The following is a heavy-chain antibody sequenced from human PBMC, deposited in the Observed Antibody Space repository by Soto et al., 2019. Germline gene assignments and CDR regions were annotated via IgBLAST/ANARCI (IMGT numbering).Heavy chain of an antibody. J-gene: IGHJ3*02. V-gene: IGHV1-69*01. CDR1: GGTFSRHA. D-gene: IGHD1-1*01. CDR2: IIPIFGTA. Sequence: QVQLVQSGAEVRKPGSSVKVSCKASGGTFSRHAISWVRQAPGQGLEWMGGIIPIFGTANHAQKFQGRVTITADESTSTAYMELSSLRSEDTAVYYCARVRVQLERHDAFDIWGQGTMVTVSS. CDR3: ARVRVQLERHDAFDI.